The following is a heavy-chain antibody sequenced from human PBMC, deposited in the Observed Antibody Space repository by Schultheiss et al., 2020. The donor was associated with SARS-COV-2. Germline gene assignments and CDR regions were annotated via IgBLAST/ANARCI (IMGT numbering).Heavy chain of an antibody. Sequence: ASVKVSCKASGYTFTSYGISWVRQAPGQGLEWMGWVTAYNSKTNYAQKFQGRVTMTTDTSTSTAYMELRSLRSDDTAVYYCARVPRSPFAAVKQWLFDYWGQGTLVTVSS. D-gene: IGHD6-19*01. J-gene: IGHJ4*02. CDR2: VTAYNSKT. V-gene: IGHV1-18*01. CDR3: ARVPRSPFAAVKQWLFDY. CDR1: GYTFTSYG.